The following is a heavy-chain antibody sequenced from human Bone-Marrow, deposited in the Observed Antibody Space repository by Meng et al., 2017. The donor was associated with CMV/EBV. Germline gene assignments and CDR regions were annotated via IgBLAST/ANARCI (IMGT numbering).Heavy chain of an antibody. CDR1: GFTFSGSA. J-gene: IGHJ6*01. CDR3: TRPTLWFGKSYYYYGMDV. Sequence: GESLKISCAASGFTFSGSAMHWVRQASGKGLEWVGRIRSKANSYATAYAASVKGRFTISRDDSKNTAYLQMNSLKTEDTAVYYCTRPTLWFGKSYYYYGMDVWGQGPTVTVYS. CDR2: IRSKANSYAT. V-gene: IGHV3-73*01. D-gene: IGHD3-10*01.